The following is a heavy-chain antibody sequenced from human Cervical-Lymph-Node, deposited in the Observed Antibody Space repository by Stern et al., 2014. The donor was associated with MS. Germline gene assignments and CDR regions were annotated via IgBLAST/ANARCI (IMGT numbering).Heavy chain of an antibody. V-gene: IGHV2-70*01. CDR3: ARISMVRGRAFDY. Sequence: QVTLRESGPALVKPTQTLPLTCTFSGFSLSTSGMCVSWIRQPPGKALEWLALIDRDDYKYYSTSLKTRLTISKDTSKNQVVLTMTNMDPVDTATYYCARISMVRGRAFDYWGQGTLVTVSS. J-gene: IGHJ4*02. CDR2: IDRDDYK. CDR1: GFSLSTSGMC. D-gene: IGHD3-10*01.